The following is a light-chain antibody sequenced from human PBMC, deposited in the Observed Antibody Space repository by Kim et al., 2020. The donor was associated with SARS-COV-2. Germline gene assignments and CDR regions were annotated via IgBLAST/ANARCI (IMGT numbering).Light chain of an antibody. CDR3: QQYDSSPRT. V-gene: IGKV3-20*01. CDR2: GAT. CDR1: QSVSSGF. J-gene: IGKJ1*01. Sequence: EIVLTQSPGTLSLSPGERATLSCRASQSVSSGFLAWYQQKPGQSPMLLIYGATSRATGIPDRFSGSGSGTDFTLTISRLEPEDFAVYYCQQYDSSPRTFGQGTKVDIK.